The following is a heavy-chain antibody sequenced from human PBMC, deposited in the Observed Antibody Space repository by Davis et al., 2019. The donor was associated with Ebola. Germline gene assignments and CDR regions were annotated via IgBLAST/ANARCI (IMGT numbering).Heavy chain of an antibody. CDR2: SSSSSS. J-gene: IGHJ6*02. CDR1: GFTFSIYY. V-gene: IGHV3-11*03. Sequence: GGSLRLSCAASGFTFSIYYMSWIRQAPGKGLEWVSYSSSSSSDYADSVRGRFTISRDNAKNSLYLQMSSLRAEDTAVYYCARENYYGMEVWGQGTTVTVSS. CDR3: ARENYYGMEV.